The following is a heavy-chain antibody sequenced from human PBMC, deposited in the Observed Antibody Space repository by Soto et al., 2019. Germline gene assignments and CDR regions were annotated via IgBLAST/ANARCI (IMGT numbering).Heavy chain of an antibody. D-gene: IGHD2-15*01. CDR2: INPSGGST. J-gene: IGHJ4*02. Sequence: ASVKVSCKASGYTFTSCYMHWVRQAPGQGLEWMGIINPSGGSTSYAQKFQGRVTMTRDTSTGTVYMELSSLRSEDTAVYYCARDRCGGSCYFDYWAQGTLVTVPQ. V-gene: IGHV1-46*01. CDR1: GYTFTSCY. CDR3: ARDRCGGSCYFDY.